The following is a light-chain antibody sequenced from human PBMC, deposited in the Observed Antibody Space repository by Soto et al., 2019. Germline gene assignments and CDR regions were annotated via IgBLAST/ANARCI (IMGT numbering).Light chain of an antibody. CDR1: QSISSW. V-gene: IGKV1-5*03. J-gene: IGKJ1*01. CDR2: KAS. CDR3: QQYNSFIWT. Sequence: DIQITQSPSTLSASVGDRVTIICRASQSISSWLAWYQQKGGKAPKLLISKASNLDSGVPSRFSGSGSGTEFNLTISXLQPEDFATCYCQQYNSFIWTFGQGTKV.